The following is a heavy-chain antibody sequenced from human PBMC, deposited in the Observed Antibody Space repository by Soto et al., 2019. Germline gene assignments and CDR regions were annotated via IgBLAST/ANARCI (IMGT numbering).Heavy chain of an antibody. CDR2: IWYDGSNK. V-gene: IGHV3-33*01. D-gene: IGHD3-3*01. J-gene: IGHJ4*02. CDR3: ARDRRFLEWLDY. CDR1: GFTFTSYG. Sequence: QMHLVESGGGVVQPGRSLTLSCVASGFTFTSYGIHWVRQAPGKGLEWVAVIWYDGSNKYYGDSMKGRFSISRDNSKNTVYLQMNSLRAEDTAVYYCARDRRFLEWLDYWGQGTLVSVSS.